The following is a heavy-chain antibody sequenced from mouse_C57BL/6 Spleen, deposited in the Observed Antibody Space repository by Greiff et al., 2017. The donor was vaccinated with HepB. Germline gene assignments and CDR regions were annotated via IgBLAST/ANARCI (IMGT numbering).Heavy chain of an antibody. CDR2: INPGSGGT. D-gene: IGHD2-4*01. J-gene: IGHJ4*01. CDR1: GYAFTNYL. CDR3: ERGRENDYDEGAMDY. V-gene: IGHV1-54*01. Sequence: QVQLKESGAELVRPGTSVKVSCKASGYAFTNYLIAWVKQRPGQGLEWIGVINPGSGGTNYNEKVKGKATLTADKTSSTAYMQLSRLTSEDSAVYFCERGRENDYDEGAMDYWGQGTSVTVSS.